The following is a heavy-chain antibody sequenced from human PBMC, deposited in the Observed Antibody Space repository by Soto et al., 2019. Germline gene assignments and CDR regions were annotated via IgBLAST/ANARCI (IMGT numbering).Heavy chain of an antibody. Sequence: GGSLRLSCAASGFTFSSYAMHWVRQAPGKGLEWVAVISGSGSSTYYADSVKGRFTISRDNSKNTLYLQMNSLRAEDTAVYYCAKCLRYFDWSDYYYGMDVWGQGTTVTVSS. J-gene: IGHJ6*02. CDR2: ISGSGSST. CDR1: GFTFSSYA. CDR3: AKCLRYFDWSDYYYGMDV. D-gene: IGHD3-9*01. V-gene: IGHV3-23*01.